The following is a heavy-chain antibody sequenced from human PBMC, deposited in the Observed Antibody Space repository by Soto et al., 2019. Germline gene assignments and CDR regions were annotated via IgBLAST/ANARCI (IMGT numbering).Heavy chain of an antibody. CDR2: IIPIFGTA. J-gene: IGHJ4*02. D-gene: IGHD4-17*01. V-gene: IGHV1-69*13. CDR1: GGTFSSYA. CDR3: ARDGATVTTRFDY. Sequence: SVKVSCKASGGTFSSYAISWVRQAPGQGLEWMGGIIPIFGTANYAQKFQGRVTITADESTSTAYMELSSLRSEDTAVYYCARDGATVTTRFDYWGQGTLVTVYS.